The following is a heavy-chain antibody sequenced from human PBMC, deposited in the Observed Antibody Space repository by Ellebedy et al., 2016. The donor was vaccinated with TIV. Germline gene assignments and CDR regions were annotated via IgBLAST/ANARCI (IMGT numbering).Heavy chain of an antibody. CDR1: GYTFINYG. CDR2: ISTDNGNT. Sequence: AASVQVSCKASGYTFINYGISWVRQAPGQGLEWTGWISTDNGNTNDAQKFQGRVTMTTDTPTSTAYMELRGLRSDDTAVYYCARGLDNFDYWGQGTLVTVSS. D-gene: IGHD3-22*01. J-gene: IGHJ4*02. CDR3: ARGLDNFDY. V-gene: IGHV1-18*04.